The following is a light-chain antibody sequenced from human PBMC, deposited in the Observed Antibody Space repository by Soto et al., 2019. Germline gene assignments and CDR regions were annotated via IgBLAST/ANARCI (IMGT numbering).Light chain of an antibody. CDR2: STN. J-gene: IGLJ2*01. V-gene: IGLV8-61*01. CDR1: SGSVSSNFY. CDR3: VLYMGNGISV. Sequence: QAVVTQEPSFSVSPGGTVTLTCGLSSGSVSSNFYPSWYQQTPGQPPRTLIYSTNTRSSGVPDRFSGSILGSKAALTITGAQADDASDYYCVLYMGNGISVFGGGTKLTVL.